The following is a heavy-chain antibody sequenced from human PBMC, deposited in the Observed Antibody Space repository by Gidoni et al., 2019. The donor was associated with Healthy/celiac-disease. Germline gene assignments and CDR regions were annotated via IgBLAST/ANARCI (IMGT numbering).Heavy chain of an antibody. CDR1: GGSISSGDYY. J-gene: IGHJ5*02. Sequence: QVQLQESGPGLVKPSQPLSLTCTVSGGSISSGDYYWSWIRQPPGKGLEWIGYIYYSGSTYYNPSLKSRVTISVDTSKNQFSLKLSSVTAADTAVYYCARGGLYYYDSSGYYPAKDNWFDPWGQGTLVTVSS. D-gene: IGHD3-22*01. V-gene: IGHV4-30-4*01. CDR3: ARGGLYYYDSSGYYPAKDNWFDP. CDR2: IYYSGST.